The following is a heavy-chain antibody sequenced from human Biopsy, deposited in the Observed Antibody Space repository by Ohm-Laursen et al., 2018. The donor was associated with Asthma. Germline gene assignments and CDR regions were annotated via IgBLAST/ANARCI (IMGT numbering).Heavy chain of an antibody. CDR3: AKDIFPGWELRRGPDY. Sequence: SLRLSCAASGFTFSNYGMHWVRQAPGKGLDWVAVISFDGSNKNYTDSVKGRFTISRDNSRNTLHLQMNSLRAEDTAVYYCAKDIFPGWELRRGPDYWGQGTLVTVSS. D-gene: IGHD1-26*01. J-gene: IGHJ4*02. CDR1: GFTFSNYG. V-gene: IGHV3-30*18. CDR2: ISFDGSNK.